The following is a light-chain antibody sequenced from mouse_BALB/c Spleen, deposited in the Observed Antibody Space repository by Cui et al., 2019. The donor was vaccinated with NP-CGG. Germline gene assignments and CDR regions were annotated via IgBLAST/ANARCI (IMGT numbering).Light chain of an antibody. Sequence: QTVVTQKSALTTSTGETVTLTCRSSTGTVTTSNYANWVQEKPDHLFTGLIGGTNNRAPGVPARFSGSLIGDKAALTITGAQTEDEAIYFCALWYSNHWVFGGGTKLTVL. CDR1: TGTVTTSNY. V-gene: IGLV1*01. CDR3: ALWYSNHWV. J-gene: IGLJ1*01. CDR2: GTN.